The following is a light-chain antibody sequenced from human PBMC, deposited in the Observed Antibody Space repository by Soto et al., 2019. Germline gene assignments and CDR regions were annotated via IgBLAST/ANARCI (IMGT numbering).Light chain of an antibody. CDR2: EAT. Sequence: QAASVSGSPGQSITISCTGTSSDVGTYNLVSWYQQHPGKAPKLMIYEATKRPSGVSNRFSGSRSANAASLTISGLQAEDEADYYCCSYADSVMFGGGTKLTVL. V-gene: IGLV2-23*01. CDR1: SSDVGTYNL. CDR3: CSYADSVM. J-gene: IGLJ3*02.